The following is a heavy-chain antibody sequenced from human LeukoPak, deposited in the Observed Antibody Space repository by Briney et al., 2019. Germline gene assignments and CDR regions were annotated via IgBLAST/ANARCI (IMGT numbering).Heavy chain of an antibody. CDR2: IYSGGST. V-gene: IGHV3-66*01. J-gene: IGHJ1*01. Sequence: GGSLRLSCAVSGFTVSSNYMSWVRQAPGKGLEWVSVIYSGGSTYYADSVKGRFTISRDNSKKGRFTISRDNSKNTLYLQMNSLRAEDTAVYYCARIAAAGPRRLYFQHWGQGTLVTVSS. D-gene: IGHD6-13*01. CDR1: GFTVSSNY. CDR3: ARIAAAGPRRLYFQH.